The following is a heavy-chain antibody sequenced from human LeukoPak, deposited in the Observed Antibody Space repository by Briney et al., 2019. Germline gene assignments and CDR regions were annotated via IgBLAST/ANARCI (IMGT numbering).Heavy chain of an antibody. J-gene: IGHJ4*02. Sequence: GGSLRLSCAASGFTFDDYGMSWVRQAPGKGLEWVSGINWNGGSTGYADSVKGRFTISRDNSKNTLYLQMNSLRAEDTAVYYCARDRRATITTGAFGYWGQGTLVTVSS. CDR3: ARDRRATITTGAFGY. CDR1: GFTFDDYG. V-gene: IGHV3-20*04. CDR2: INWNGGST. D-gene: IGHD5-12*01.